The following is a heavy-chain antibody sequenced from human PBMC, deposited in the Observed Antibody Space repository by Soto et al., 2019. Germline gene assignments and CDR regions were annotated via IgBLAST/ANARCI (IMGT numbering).Heavy chain of an antibody. J-gene: IGHJ4*02. Sequence: SVKVSCKTSGGTFSSYAISWVRQAPGQWLEWMGGIVPIVDTSTYAQKFQGRVTITADESTSTVYMELSSLRSDDTAVYYCVRVVAITGYPDNWGQGTLVTVSS. CDR1: GGTFSSYA. CDR3: VRVVAITGYPDN. D-gene: IGHD1-20*01. CDR2: IVPIVDTS. V-gene: IGHV1-69*13.